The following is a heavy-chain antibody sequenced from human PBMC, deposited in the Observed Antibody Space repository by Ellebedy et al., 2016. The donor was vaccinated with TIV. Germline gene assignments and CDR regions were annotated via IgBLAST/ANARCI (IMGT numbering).Heavy chain of an antibody. J-gene: IGHJ6*02. D-gene: IGHD2-2*02. V-gene: IGHV1-18*01. CDR2: MNPNNGNT. Sequence: ASVKVSCKASGYTFTSYDINWVRQATGQGLEWMGWMNPNNGNTNYAQKLQGRVTMTTDTSTSTAYMELRSLRSDDTAVYYCARSLFCSSTSCYTGAGYYYYGMDVWGQGTTVTVSS. CDR3: ARSLFCSSTSCYTGAGYYYYGMDV. CDR1: GYTFTSYD.